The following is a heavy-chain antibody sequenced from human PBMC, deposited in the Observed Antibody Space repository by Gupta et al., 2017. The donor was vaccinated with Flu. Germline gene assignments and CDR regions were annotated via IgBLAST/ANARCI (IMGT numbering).Heavy chain of an antibody. Sequence: EVQLVESGGGLVKSGDSLRLSCEATGFVFSSFPMNWVRQAPGQGLEWVASISSTSHYIYYADSVRGRFTISRDNVQNSLFLEMNNLGAEDTAVYFCARGERDTGINWFDSWGQGSPVTVSA. CDR1: GFVFSSFP. CDR2: ISSTSHYI. D-gene: IGHD1-26*01. J-gene: IGHJ5*01. V-gene: IGHV3-21*01. CDR3: ARGERDTGINWFDS.